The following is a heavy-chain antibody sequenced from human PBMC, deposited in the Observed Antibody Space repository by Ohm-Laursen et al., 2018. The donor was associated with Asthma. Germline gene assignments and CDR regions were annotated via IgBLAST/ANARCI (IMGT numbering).Heavy chain of an antibody. CDR3: ARDRVDIVTTTMNFYYGMDV. CDR1: GFPFSAYT. CDR2: ISGSSRYI. Sequence: SLRLSCAASGFPFSAYTMTWVRQAPGKGLEWVSSISGSSRYIYYTDSVKDRFTISRDNAKRSLYLQMNSLRAEDTAVYYCARDRVDIVTTTMNFYYGMDVWGQGTTVTVS. J-gene: IGHJ6*02. V-gene: IGHV3-21*01. D-gene: IGHD5-12*01.